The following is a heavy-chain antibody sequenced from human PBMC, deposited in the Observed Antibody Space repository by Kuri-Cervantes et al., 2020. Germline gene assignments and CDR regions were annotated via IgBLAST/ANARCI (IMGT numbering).Heavy chain of an antibody. J-gene: IGHJ5*02. CDR1: GGSFSGYY. Sequence: SQTLSLTCAVYGGSFSGYYWSWIRQPPGKGLEWIGEINHSGSTNYNPSLKSRVTISVDTSKNQFSLKLSSVTAADTAVYYCARDRNWFDPWGQGTLVTVSS. CDR3: ARDRNWFDP. CDR2: INHSGST. V-gene: IGHV4-34*01.